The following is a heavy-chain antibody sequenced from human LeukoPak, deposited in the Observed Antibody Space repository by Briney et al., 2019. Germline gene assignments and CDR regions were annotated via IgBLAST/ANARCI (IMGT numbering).Heavy chain of an antibody. V-gene: IGHV3-23*01. J-gene: IGHJ4*02. Sequence: GGTLRLSCAASGFTFSNYGLSWVRQAPGKGLEWVSGITGSGGSTYYADSVKGRFTISRNNSKNTLYLQMNSLRAEDTAVYYCAKDLAKITMVRGVISGFDYWGQGTLVTVSS. CDR1: GFTFSNYG. D-gene: IGHD3-10*01. CDR3: AKDLAKITMVRGVISGFDY. CDR2: ITGSGGST.